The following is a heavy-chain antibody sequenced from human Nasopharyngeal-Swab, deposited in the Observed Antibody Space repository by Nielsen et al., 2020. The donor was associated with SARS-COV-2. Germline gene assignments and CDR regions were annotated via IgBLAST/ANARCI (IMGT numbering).Heavy chain of an antibody. V-gene: IGHV3-33*06. CDR3: AKDGSSSPTY. J-gene: IGHJ4*02. CDR1: GFSVTSHG. D-gene: IGHD6-13*01. Sequence: GESLKISCKASGFSVTSHGMHWVRQAPGKGLEWVAVIWYDGTNKFYADSVKGRFTISRDNSKNTLYLQMNSLRAEDTAMYYCAKDGSSSPTYWGQGTLVTVSS. CDR2: IWYDGTNK.